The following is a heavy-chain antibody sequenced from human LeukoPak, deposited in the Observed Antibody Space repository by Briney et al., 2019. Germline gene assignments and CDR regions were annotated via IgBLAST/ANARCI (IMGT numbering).Heavy chain of an antibody. D-gene: IGHD6-19*01. CDR3: ARDREEQWLAPRWGWFDL. Sequence: PSETLSLTCTVSGGSVSSGSYYWSWIRQPPGKGLEWIGYIYYSGSTNYNPSLKSRVTISVDTSKNQFSLKLSSVTAADTAVYYCARDREEQWLAPRWGWFDLWGRGTLVTVSS. CDR1: GGSVSSGSYY. V-gene: IGHV4-61*01. J-gene: IGHJ2*01. CDR2: IYYSGST.